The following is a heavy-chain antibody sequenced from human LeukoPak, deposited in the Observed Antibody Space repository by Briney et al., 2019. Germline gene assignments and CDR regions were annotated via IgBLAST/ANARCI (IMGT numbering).Heavy chain of an antibody. Sequence: GGSLRLSCAASGFTFSYYWMSWVRQAPGKGLEWVANIKQDGNEKYYVDSVKGRFTISRDNAKNSLYLQMNSLRAEDTAVYYCARDQTPFVWGQGTLVTVSS. CDR1: GFTFSYYW. V-gene: IGHV3-7*01. CDR2: IKQDGNEK. CDR3: ARDQTPFV. J-gene: IGHJ4*02.